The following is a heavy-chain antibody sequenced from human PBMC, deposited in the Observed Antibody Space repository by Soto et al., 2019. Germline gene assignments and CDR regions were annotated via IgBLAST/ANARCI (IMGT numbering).Heavy chain of an antibody. J-gene: IGHJ4*02. Sequence: GGSLRLSCAASGFTFSTYDIHWVRQAPGKGLEWVAVISYDGSNKYYADSVKGRSTISRDNSKNTLYLQMNSLRTEDTAVYYCAKLRDGYNIKAFDYWGQGTLVTVSS. D-gene: IGHD5-12*01. CDR3: AKLRDGYNIKAFDY. CDR2: ISYDGSNK. V-gene: IGHV3-30*18. CDR1: GFTFSTYD.